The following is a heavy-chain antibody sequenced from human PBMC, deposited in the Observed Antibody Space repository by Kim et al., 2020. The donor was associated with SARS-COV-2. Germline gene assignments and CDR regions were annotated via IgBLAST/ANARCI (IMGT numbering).Heavy chain of an antibody. CDR3: ARGNIDYAYFQH. CDR1: GGSISSGGYY. Sequence: SETLSLTCTVSGGSISSGGYYWSWIRQHPGKGLEWIGYIYYSGSTYYNPSLKSRVTISVDTSKNQFSLKLSSVTAADTAVYYCARGNIDYAYFQHWGQGTLVTVSS. V-gene: IGHV4-31*03. J-gene: IGHJ1*01. D-gene: IGHD4-17*01. CDR2: IYYSGST.